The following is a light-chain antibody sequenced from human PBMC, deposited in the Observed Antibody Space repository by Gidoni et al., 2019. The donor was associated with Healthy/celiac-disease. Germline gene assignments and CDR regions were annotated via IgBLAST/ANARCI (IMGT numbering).Light chain of an antibody. Sequence: QSVLTQPPSVSGATGQRVTIPCTGSSSNIGAGYDVHWYQQLTGTAPQLLIYGNSTRPSGVPARFSGSRSGTSASLAITGLQAEDEADYYCQSYDSSLSGSGVFGGGTKLTVL. CDR2: GNS. CDR3: QSYDSSLSGSGV. J-gene: IGLJ2*01. V-gene: IGLV1-40*01. CDR1: SSNIGAGYD.